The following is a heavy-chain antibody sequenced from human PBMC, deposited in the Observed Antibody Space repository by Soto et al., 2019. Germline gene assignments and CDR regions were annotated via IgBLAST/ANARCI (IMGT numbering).Heavy chain of an antibody. J-gene: IGHJ3*02. Sequence: SETLSLTCTVSGGSIRSYYRSWIRQPAGKGLEWIGCIYHSGSTYYNPSLKSRVTISVDRSKNQFSLKLSSVTAADTAVYYCARVRWGSDRSGYYLDAFDIRGQGTMVTVSS. CDR1: GGSIRSYY. D-gene: IGHD3-22*01. CDR2: IYHSGST. CDR3: ARVRWGSDRSGYYLDAFDI. V-gene: IGHV4-4*07.